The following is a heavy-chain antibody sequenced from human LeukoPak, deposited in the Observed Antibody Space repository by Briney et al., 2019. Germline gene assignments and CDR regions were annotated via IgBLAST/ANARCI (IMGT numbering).Heavy chain of an antibody. CDR2: FSSSGGTI. D-gene: IGHD2-2*01. V-gene: IGHV3-11*01. J-gene: IGHJ4*02. CDR1: GFTFSEYY. Sequence: SGGSLRLSCAASGFTFSEYYISWIRRAPGRGRGGFSYFSSSGGTIYYADSVKCRFTISRDNAKNSLYLQMNSLRAEDTAVYYCARERDRHQGVVVPAAFGYWGQGTLVTVSS. CDR3: ARERDRHQGVVVPAAFGY.